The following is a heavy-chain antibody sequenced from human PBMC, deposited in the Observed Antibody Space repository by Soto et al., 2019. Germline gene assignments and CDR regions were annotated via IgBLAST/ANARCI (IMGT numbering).Heavy chain of an antibody. Sequence: ASVKVSCKASGYTFTTYPITWVRQAPGQGLAWMGWISTYNGNTDYAQTVQGRVTMTTDTSTTTAYMELRSLRSDDTAVYYCARVVRNSGYAEAVDVWGQGTTVTVSS. CDR3: ARVVRNSGYAEAVDV. CDR2: ISTYNGNT. CDR1: GYTFTTYP. J-gene: IGHJ6*02. V-gene: IGHV1-18*01. D-gene: IGHD5-12*01.